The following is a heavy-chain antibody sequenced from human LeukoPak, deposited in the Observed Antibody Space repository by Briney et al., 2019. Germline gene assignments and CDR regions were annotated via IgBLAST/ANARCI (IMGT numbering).Heavy chain of an antibody. D-gene: IGHD2-21*01. J-gene: IGHJ5*01. Sequence: GGSLRLSCVASGFGFGNCAMSWVRQAPGKGLQWVSQISGTGGATWYAGFARDRFTISRDNSKKTLYLQMSGLRVEDTAMYYCVKDPRDTCGTSWFVSWGQGTLLIVSS. CDR2: ISGTGGAT. CDR1: GFGFGNCA. V-gene: IGHV3-23*01. CDR3: VKDPRDTCGTSWFVS.